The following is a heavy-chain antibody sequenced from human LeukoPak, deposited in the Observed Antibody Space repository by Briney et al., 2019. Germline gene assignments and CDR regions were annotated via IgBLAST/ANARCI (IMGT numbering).Heavy chain of an antibody. CDR2: MWYDGSNK. V-gene: IGHV3-33*01. D-gene: IGHD2/OR15-2a*01. J-gene: IGHJ4*02. CDR1: GFTFSSYG. CDR3: AREGPRGNSQFDY. Sequence: GGSLRLSCAASGFTFSSYGMHWVRQAPGKGLEWVALMWYDGSNKYYADSVKGRLTISRDNSKNTLYLQMNSLRAEDTAVYYCAREGPRGNSQFDYWGQGTLVTVSS.